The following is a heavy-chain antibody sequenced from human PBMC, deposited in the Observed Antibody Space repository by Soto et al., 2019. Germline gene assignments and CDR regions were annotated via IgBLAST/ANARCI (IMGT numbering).Heavy chain of an antibody. V-gene: IGHV1-69*13. CDR1: GGTFSSYA. CDR3: ARDKGGPTFNDY. Sequence: ASVKVSCKASGGTFSSYAISWVRQAPGQGLEWMGGIIPIFGTANYAQKFQGRVTITADESTSTAYMELSSLRSEDTAVYYCARDKGGPTFNDYWGQGTLVTVSS. J-gene: IGHJ4*02. D-gene: IGHD3-16*01. CDR2: IIPIFGTA.